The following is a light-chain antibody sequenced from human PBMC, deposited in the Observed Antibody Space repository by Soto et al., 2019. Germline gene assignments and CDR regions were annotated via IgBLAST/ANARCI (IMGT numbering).Light chain of an antibody. Sequence: QSALTQPPSASGSPGQSLTISCTGTSSDVGGYNYVSWYQQHQGKAPQLRIYEVTKRPSGVPDRFSGSKSGNTASLTVSGLLAQDEADSYCASYAGSNKVFGTGTNVTV. CDR2: EVT. J-gene: IGLJ1*01. CDR1: SSDVGGYNY. V-gene: IGLV2-8*01. CDR3: ASYAGSNKV.